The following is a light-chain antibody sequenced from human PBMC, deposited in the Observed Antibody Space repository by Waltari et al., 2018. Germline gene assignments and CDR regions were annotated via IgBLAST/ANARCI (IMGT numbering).Light chain of an antibody. CDR1: NIGSKS. J-gene: IGLJ2*01. CDR2: YDS. V-gene: IGLV3-21*04. Sequence: SYVVTQSPSVSVAPGETARITCGGDNIGSKSVHWYQQRPGQAPVLVISYDSDRPSGIPERFSGSNSGNTATLTFSWVEAEDEADYDCLVWHSTIDHQGVFGGGTKLTVL. CDR3: LVWHSTIDHQGV.